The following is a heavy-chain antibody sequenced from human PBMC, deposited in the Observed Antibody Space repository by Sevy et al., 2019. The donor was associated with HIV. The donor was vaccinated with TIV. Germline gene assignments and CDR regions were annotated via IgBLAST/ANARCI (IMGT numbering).Heavy chain of an antibody. J-gene: IGHJ6*02. V-gene: IGHV3-23*01. D-gene: IGHD2-15*01. CDR1: GFTFSTYA. CDR2: ISGSGRST. Sequence: GGSLRLSCAASGFTFSTYAMNWVRQAPGKGLEWISSISGSGRSTYYADSVEGRFTISRDNSKNTLYLQMNSLRADDTAVYYCAKGHSSGGSCPRDYYYYGMDVWGQGTTVTVSS. CDR3: AKGHSSGGSCPRDYYYYGMDV.